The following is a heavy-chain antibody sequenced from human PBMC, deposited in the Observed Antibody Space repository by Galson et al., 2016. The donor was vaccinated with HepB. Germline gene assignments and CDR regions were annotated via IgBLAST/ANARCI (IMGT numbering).Heavy chain of an antibody. V-gene: IGHV3-30*18. D-gene: IGHD1-1*01. CDR2: ISYDGGNK. CDR1: GFTFNTYG. Sequence: SLRLSCAASGFTFNTYGMHWVRQAPGKGLEWVSFISYDGGNKYYADSVKGHFAISRDNSKNTLYLQMNSLRPEDTAVYYCAKDRCHNCLRTNWYFDLWGRGTLVTVSS. CDR3: AKDRCHNCLRTNWYFDL. J-gene: IGHJ2*01.